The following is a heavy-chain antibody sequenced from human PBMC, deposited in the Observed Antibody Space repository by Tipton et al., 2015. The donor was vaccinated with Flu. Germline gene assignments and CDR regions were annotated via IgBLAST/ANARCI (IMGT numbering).Heavy chain of an antibody. CDR3: TCRSD. CDR2: LYSSRNI. Sequence: SLRLSCAASGFTFSSDFIMWVRQAPGKGLEWVSTLYSSRNIYYADSVKGRFTISADNFKNTLYLHMNSLRAEDTALYYCTCRSDWGQGTLVTVSS. CDR1: GFTFSSDF. V-gene: IGHV3-53*01. J-gene: IGHJ4*02.